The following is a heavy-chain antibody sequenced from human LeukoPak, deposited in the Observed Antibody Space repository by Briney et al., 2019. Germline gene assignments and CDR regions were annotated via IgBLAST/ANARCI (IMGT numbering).Heavy chain of an antibody. D-gene: IGHD1-7*01. CDR3: ASGRQTTGWFDP. J-gene: IGHJ5*02. CDR2: IIPIFGTA. V-gene: IGHV1-69*13. Sequence: SVKVSCKASGGTFSSYAISWVRQAPGQGLEWMGGIIPIFGTANYAQKFQGRVTITADESTSTAYMELSSLRSEDTAVYYCASGRQTTGWFDPWGQGTLVTVSS. CDR1: GGTFSSYA.